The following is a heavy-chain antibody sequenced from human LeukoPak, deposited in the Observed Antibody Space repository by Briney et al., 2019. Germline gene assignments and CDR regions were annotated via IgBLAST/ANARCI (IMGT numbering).Heavy chain of an antibody. D-gene: IGHD5-24*01. V-gene: IGHV1-2*02. CDR2: ITPSGGT. J-gene: IGHJ4*02. Sequence: ASVKVSCKASGYTFTSYAMHWVRQAPGQGXEWMGWITPSGGTNYPQKFQGRVAITRDTSITTAYMDLSRLTSDDTAVYYCARDRYGDGFAHFDYWGQGALVTVSS. CDR1: GYTFTSYA. CDR3: ARDRYGDGFAHFDY.